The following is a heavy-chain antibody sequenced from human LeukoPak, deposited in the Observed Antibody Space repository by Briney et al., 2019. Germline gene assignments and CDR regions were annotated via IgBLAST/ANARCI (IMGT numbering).Heavy chain of an antibody. J-gene: IGHJ4*02. D-gene: IGHD4-17*01. CDR3: AKVGLRLGGDY. CDR2: LSDSGGKT. CDR1: GFVFSSYA. V-gene: IGHV3-23*01. Sequence: GGSLRLSCAASGFVFSSYAMSWVRQAPGKGLEWVSSLSDSGGKTYYADSVKGRFTISRDNSKNTLYLQMNSLRAEDTAVYYCAKVGLRLGGDYWGQGTLVTVSS.